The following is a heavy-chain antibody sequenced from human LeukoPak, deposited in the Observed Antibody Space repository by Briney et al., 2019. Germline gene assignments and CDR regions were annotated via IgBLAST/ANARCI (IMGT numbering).Heavy chain of an antibody. CDR2: ISSSSSYI. CDR1: GFTFNSYT. Sequence: GGSLRLSCAASGFTFNSYTMSWVRQAPGKGLECVSSISSSSSYIYYADPVKGRFTISRDNAKNSLYLQMNSLRAEDTAVYYCARQGYSYGGFDYWGQGTLVTVSS. J-gene: IGHJ4*02. D-gene: IGHD5-18*01. CDR3: ARQGYSYGGFDY. V-gene: IGHV3-21*01.